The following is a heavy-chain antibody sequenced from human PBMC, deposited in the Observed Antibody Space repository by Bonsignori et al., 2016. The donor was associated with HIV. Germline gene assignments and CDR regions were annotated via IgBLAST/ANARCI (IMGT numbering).Heavy chain of an antibody. J-gene: IGHJ4*02. Sequence: WIRQPPGKGLEWVAVISYDGSNKYYADSVKGRFTISRDNSKNTLYLQMNSLRAEDTAVYYCAKVEGGWYQDIDYWGQGTLVTVSS. V-gene: IGHV3-30*18. CDR2: ISYDGSNK. D-gene: IGHD6-19*01. CDR3: AKVEGGWYQDIDY.